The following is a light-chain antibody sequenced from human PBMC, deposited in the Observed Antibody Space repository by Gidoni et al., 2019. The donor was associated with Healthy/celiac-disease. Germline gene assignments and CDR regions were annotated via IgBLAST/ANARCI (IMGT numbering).Light chain of an antibody. CDR3: QQSYSTLYT. CDR2: AAS. CDR1: PSISSD. Sequence: IQMTQSPSSLSASVGDRITITCRASPSISSDLNWYQQKPGKAPKLLIYAASSLQSGVPSRFRGSGSGTDFTLTISSLQPEDFATYYCQQSYSTLYTFGQGTKLEIK. V-gene: IGKV1-39*01. J-gene: IGKJ2*01.